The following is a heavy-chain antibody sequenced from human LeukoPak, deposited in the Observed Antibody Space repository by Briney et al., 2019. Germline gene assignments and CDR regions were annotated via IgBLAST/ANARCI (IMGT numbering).Heavy chain of an antibody. V-gene: IGHV4-39*07. CDR1: AGSPSSSSSD. Sequence: SQTLSPTRTLSAGSPSSSSSDWGWIRHPPGKGLEWTGSNYYSGRTYYSPSIKSRVTISVDTSKNQFSLKLSAVTAADTAVYYCARVGYSGYHYDYFDYWGQGTLVTVSS. D-gene: IGHD5-12*01. J-gene: IGHJ4*02. CDR3: ARVGYSGYHYDYFDY. CDR2: NYYSGRT.